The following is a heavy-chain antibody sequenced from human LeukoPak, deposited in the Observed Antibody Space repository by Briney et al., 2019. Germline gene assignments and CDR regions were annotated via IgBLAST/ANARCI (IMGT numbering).Heavy chain of an antibody. CDR3: ATLTGGRCGGFDY. V-gene: IGHV5-51*01. CDR1: GYTFTTSW. Sequence: GESLKISCQGSGYTFTTSWIGWVRQLPGKGLEWMGIIYPGDSDTRDSPSFQGQVTISADKSITTAYLHWSSLKASDTAMYYCATLTGGRCGGFDYLGQGTLVTASS. CDR2: IYPGDSDT. J-gene: IGHJ4*02. D-gene: IGHD3-9*01.